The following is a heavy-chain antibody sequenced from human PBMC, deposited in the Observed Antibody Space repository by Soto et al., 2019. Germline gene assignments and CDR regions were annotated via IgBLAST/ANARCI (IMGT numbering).Heavy chain of an antibody. CDR2: ISGYNGNT. Sequence: QVQLVQSGAEVKKPGASVKVSCKASGYTFTSYGISWVRQAPGQGLEWMGWISGYNGNTNYAQKLQGRVTMTTDTSTSTAYMELRSLRSDDTAVYSCARDPLGYCISTTGYGYYYSGMDVWGQGTTVTVSS. CDR1: GYTFTSYG. J-gene: IGHJ6*02. D-gene: IGHD2-2*01. CDR3: ARDPLGYCISTTGYGYYYSGMDV. V-gene: IGHV1-18*01.